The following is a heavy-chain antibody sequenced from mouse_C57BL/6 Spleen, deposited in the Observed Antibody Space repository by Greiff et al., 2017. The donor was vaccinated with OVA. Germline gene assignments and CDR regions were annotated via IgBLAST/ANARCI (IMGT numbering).Heavy chain of an antibody. D-gene: IGHD2-1*01. CDR1: GYTFTSYW. CDR3: ARGTTGYGNLRGIAY. V-gene: IGHV1-52*01. J-gene: IGHJ3*01. CDR2: IDPSDSET. Sequence: VQLQQPGAELVRPGSSVKLSCKASGYTFTSYWMHWVKQRPIQGLEWIGNIDPSDSETHYNQKFKDKATLTVDKSSSTAYMQLSSLTSEDSAVYYCARGTTGYGNLRGIAYWGQGTLVTVSA.